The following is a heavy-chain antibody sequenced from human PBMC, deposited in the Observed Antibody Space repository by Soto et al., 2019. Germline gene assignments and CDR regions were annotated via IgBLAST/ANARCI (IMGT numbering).Heavy chain of an antibody. D-gene: IGHD2-2*01. J-gene: IGHJ5*02. V-gene: IGHV4-39*01. CDR1: GGSISSSSYY. CDR2: IYYSGST. Sequence: PSETLALTCTVPGGSISSSSYYWGWIRQPPGKGLEWIGSIYYSGSTYYNPSLKSRVTISVDTSKNQFSLKLSSVTAADTAVYYCARHEVPAANWFDPWGQGTLVTVSS. CDR3: ARHEVPAANWFDP.